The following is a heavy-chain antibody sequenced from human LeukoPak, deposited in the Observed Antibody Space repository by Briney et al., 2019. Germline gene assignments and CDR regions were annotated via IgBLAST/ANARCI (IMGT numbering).Heavy chain of an antibody. CDR2: IYYSGST. CDR3: AREAPSGITGTTEYGMDV. D-gene: IGHD1-20*01. Sequence: SQTLSLTCIVSGGSISSGGYYWSWIRQHPGKGLEWIGYIYYSGSTYYNPSLKSRVTISVDTSKNQFSLKLSSVTAADTVVYYCAREAPSGITGTTEYGMDVWGQGTTVTVSS. V-gene: IGHV4-31*03. CDR1: GGSISSGGYY. J-gene: IGHJ6*02.